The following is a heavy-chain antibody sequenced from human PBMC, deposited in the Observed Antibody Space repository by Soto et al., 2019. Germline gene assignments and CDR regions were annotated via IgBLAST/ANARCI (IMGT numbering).Heavy chain of an antibody. CDR1: GYTFTNYY. D-gene: IGHD1-26*01. J-gene: IGHJ4*02. CDR2: IFPSGGTS. CDR3: ARDWELGY. V-gene: IGHV1-46*01. Sequence: EASVKVSCKASGYTFTNYYVHWVRQAPGQGLEWMGAIFPSGGTSGYAQKFQGRVTMTWDTSTSTVYMELTSLRSEDTAVYYCARDWELGYWGQGTLVTVSS.